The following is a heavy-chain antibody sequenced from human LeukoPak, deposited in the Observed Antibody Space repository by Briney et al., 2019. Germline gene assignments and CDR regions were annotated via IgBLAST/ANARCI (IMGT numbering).Heavy chain of an antibody. D-gene: IGHD1-26*01. CDR2: ISAYNGNT. V-gene: IGHV1-18*01. CDR3: ARTPYSGSYYDPYYFDS. Sequence: ASVKVSCKASGYTFTSYGISWVRQAPGQGLEWMGWISAYNGNTNYAQKFQGRVTMTTDTSTSTAYMDLRSLRSDDTAVFYCARTPYSGSYYDPYYFDSWGQGTLVTVSS. J-gene: IGHJ4*02. CDR1: GYTFTSYG.